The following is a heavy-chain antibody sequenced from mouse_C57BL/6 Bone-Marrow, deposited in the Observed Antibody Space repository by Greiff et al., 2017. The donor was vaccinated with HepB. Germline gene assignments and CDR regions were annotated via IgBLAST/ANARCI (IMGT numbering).Heavy chain of an antibody. V-gene: IGHV1-81*01. CDR3: ANLLWEAWFAY. D-gene: IGHD2-1*01. J-gene: IGHJ3*01. CDR2: IYPRSGNT. CDR1: GYTFTSYG. Sequence: QVQLQQSGAELARPGASVKLSCKASGYTFTSYGISWVKQRTGQGLEWIGEIYPRSGNTYYNEKFKSKATLTVDKPSSTAYMQLSSLTSEDSAVYYCANLLWEAWFAYWGQGTLVTVSA.